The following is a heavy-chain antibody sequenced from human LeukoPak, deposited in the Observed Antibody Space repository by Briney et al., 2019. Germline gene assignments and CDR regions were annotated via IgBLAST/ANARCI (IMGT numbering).Heavy chain of an antibody. J-gene: IGHJ4*02. D-gene: IGHD1-14*01. CDR3: AKDIRMDPY. CDR2: ISGSGGST. V-gene: IGHV3-23*01. Sequence: SGGSLRLSCAASGFTFNSYAMNWVRQAPGKGLEWVSTISGSGGSTNYADSVKGRFTISRDNSKNTLYLEMNGLRAEDTAVYYCAKDIRMDPYWGQGTLVTVSS. CDR1: GFTFNSYA.